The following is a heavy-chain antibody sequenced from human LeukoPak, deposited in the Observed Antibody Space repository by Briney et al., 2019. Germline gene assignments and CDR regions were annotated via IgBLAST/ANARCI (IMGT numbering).Heavy chain of an antibody. CDR3: ARDRVVVVAATFLGPDYYYYMDV. V-gene: IGHV3-21*01. J-gene: IGHJ6*03. Sequence: PGGSLRLSCAASGFTFSSYSMNWVRQAPGKGLEWVSSISSSSSYIYYADSVKGRFTISRDNAKNSLYLQMNSLRAEDTAVYYCARDRVVVVAATFLGPDYYYYMDVWGKGTTVTISS. CDR1: GFTFSSYS. CDR2: ISSSSSYI. D-gene: IGHD2-15*01.